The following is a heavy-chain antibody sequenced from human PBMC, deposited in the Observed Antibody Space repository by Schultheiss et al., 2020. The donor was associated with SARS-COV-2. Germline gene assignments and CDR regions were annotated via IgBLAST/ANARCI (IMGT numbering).Heavy chain of an antibody. CDR1: GYSFTTYG. CDR2: ISAYNGDT. V-gene: IGHV1-18*01. CDR3: ARDTCYDFWRGYFVDSGMDV. Sequence: ASVKVSCKASGYSFTTYGISWVRQAPGQGLEWMGWISAYNGDTNYAQKVQGRATLTTDTSTSTAYMELRSLRSDDTAVYYCARDTCYDFWRGYFVDSGMDVWGQGTTVTVSS. D-gene: IGHD3-3*01. J-gene: IGHJ6*02.